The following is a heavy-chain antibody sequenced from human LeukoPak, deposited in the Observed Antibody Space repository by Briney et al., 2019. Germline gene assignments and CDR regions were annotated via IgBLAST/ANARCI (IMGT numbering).Heavy chain of an antibody. CDR1: VFTFSTYA. D-gene: IGHD3-3*01. CDR3: AKGGRTILANSYFDY. CDR2: VSGSGAST. J-gene: IGHJ4*02. Sequence: GGSLRLSCAASVFTFSTYAMSWVRQAPGKGLEWVSLVSGSGASTYYADSVKGRFTISRDNSKNTLYLQMNSLRAEDTAVYYCAKGGRTILANSYFDYWGQGTLVTVSS. V-gene: IGHV3-23*01.